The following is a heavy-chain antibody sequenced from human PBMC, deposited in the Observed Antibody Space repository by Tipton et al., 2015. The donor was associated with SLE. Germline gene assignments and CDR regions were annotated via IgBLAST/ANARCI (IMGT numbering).Heavy chain of an antibody. CDR2: IYHLGST. D-gene: IGHD3-16*01. Sequence: TLSLTCTVSGVSITDYYWTWIRQPPGKGLEWIGYIYHLGSTKYNPSLKSRVTMSVDTSKNQFSLNLSSVTTADTAIYYCARGGFGGGQPFDSWGQGRLVTVSS. J-gene: IGHJ4*02. CDR3: ARGGFGGGQPFDS. CDR1: GVSITDYY. V-gene: IGHV4-59*01.